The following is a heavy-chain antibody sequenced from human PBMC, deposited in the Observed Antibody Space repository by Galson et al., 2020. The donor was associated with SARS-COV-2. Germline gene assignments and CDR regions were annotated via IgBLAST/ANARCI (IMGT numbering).Heavy chain of an antibody. CDR3: ARARGGAYYYMDD. V-gene: IGHV5-51*01. CDR1: GDNFSSHW. CDR2: IYPGDSDT. J-gene: IGHJ6*03. D-gene: IGHD3-10*01. Sequence: GESLKISCKVSGDNFSSHWIGWVRQMPGKGLEWMGIIYPGDSDTRYSPSFQGQVTISADTSLNTAYLQWHSLKASDTAVYYCARARGGAYYYMDDGGKGTTVIISS.